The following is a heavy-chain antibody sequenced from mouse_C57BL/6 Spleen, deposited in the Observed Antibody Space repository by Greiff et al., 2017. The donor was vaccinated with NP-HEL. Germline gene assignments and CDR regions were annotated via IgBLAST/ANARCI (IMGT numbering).Heavy chain of an antibody. CDR2: INPNYGTT. CDR3: ATYYDYDPFYAMDY. J-gene: IGHJ4*01. D-gene: IGHD2-4*01. CDR1: GYSFTDYN. Sequence: VQLKESGPELVKPGASVKISCKASGYSFTDYNMNWVKQSNGKSLEWIGVINPNYGTTSYNQKFKGKATLTVDQSSSTAYMQLNSLKSEDSAVYYCATYYDYDPFYAMDYWGQGTSVTVSS. V-gene: IGHV1-39*01.